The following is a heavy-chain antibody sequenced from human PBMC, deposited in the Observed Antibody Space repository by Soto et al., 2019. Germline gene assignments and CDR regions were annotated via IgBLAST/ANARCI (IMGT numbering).Heavy chain of an antibody. J-gene: IGHJ3*02. D-gene: IGHD3-9*01. CDR1: GGSISSYY. Sequence: SETLSLTCTVSGGSISSYYWSWIRQPPGKGLEWIGYIYYSGSTNYNPSLKSRVTISVDTSKNQFSLKLSSVTAADTAVYYCARVGWYYDILTGYGQDAFGIWGQGTMVTVSS. CDR3: ARVGWYYDILTGYGQDAFGI. CDR2: IYYSGST. V-gene: IGHV4-59*01.